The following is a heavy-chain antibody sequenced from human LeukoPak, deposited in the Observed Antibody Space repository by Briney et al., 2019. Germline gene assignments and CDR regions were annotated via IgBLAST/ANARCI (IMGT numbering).Heavy chain of an antibody. D-gene: IGHD4-23*01. Sequence: PVASVKVSCKASGGTFNSYAISWVRQAPGQGLEWMGGIIPIFGTTNYARKFRGRVTLTADKSTRTAYMELSSLRSEDTAVYYCARDFYGGNSGWFDPWGQGTLVTVSS. CDR2: IIPIFGTT. CDR1: GGTFNSYA. CDR3: ARDFYGGNSGWFDP. V-gene: IGHV1-69*06. J-gene: IGHJ5*02.